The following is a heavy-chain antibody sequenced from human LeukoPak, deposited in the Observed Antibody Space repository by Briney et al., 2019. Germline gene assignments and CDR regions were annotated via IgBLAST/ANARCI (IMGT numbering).Heavy chain of an antibody. J-gene: IGHJ4*02. Sequence: PSETLSLTCAVYGGSFSGYYWSWIRQPPGKGLEWIGEINHSGSTNYNPSLKSRVTISVDTSKNQFSLKLSSVTAADTAVYYCAGGWRQLVGRGYYFDYWGQGTLVTVSS. V-gene: IGHV4-34*01. CDR2: INHSGST. CDR1: GGSFSGYY. CDR3: AGGWRQLVGRGYYFDY. D-gene: IGHD6-13*01.